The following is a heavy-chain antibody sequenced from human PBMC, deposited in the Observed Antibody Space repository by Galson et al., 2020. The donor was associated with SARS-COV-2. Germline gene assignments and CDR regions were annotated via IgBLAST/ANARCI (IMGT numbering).Heavy chain of an antibody. D-gene: IGHD1-26*01. CDR3: ARSELAVFDY. J-gene: IGHJ4*02. CDR1: GYTFTSFY. Sequence: GESLKISCKASGYTFTSFYIHWVRQAPGQGLEWMAIVNPVDGSTSYASKFQGRLTMARDTPTSTVDMELRGLRSEDTAVYYCARSELAVFDYWGQGTLVTVSS. V-gene: IGHV1-46*01. CDR2: VNPVDGST.